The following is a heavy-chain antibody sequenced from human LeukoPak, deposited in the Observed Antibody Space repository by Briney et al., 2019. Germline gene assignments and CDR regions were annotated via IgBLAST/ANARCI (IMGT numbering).Heavy chain of an antibody. D-gene: IGHD3-22*01. Sequence: GASVKVSCKASGGTFSSYAISWVRQAPGQGLEWMGGIIPIFGTANYAQKFQGRVTITADESTSTAYMELSSLRSEDTAVCYCAREAGSSGLLDYWGQGTLVTVSS. CDR1: GGTFSSYA. V-gene: IGHV1-69*13. CDR2: IIPIFGTA. CDR3: AREAGSSGLLDY. J-gene: IGHJ4*02.